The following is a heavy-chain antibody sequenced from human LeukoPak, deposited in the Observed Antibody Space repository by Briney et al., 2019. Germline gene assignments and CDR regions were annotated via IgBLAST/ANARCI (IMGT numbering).Heavy chain of an antibody. CDR2: IYYSGST. D-gene: IGHD3-16*01. V-gene: IGHV4-59*12. Sequence: SETLSLTCTVSGGSISSYYWSWIRQPPGKGLEWIGYIYYSGSTNYNPSLKSRVTISVDTSKNQFSLKLSSVTAADTAVYYCASGGEVAPDYWGQGTLVTVSS. J-gene: IGHJ4*02. CDR1: GGSISSYY. CDR3: ASGGEVAPDY.